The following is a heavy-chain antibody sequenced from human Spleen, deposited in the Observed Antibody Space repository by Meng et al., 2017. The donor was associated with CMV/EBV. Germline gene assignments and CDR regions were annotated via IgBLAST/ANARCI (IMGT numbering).Heavy chain of an antibody. CDR1: GFTFSSYT. Sequence: SGFTFSSYTMHWVRQAPGKGLEWVAVISYEGSNKYYADSVKGRFTISRDNSKNTLYLQMNSLRAEDTAVYYCARGRDRGYSYGYEFDYWGQGTLVTVSS. V-gene: IGHV3-30-3*01. D-gene: IGHD5-18*01. J-gene: IGHJ4*02. CDR2: ISYEGSNK. CDR3: ARGRDRGYSYGYEFDY.